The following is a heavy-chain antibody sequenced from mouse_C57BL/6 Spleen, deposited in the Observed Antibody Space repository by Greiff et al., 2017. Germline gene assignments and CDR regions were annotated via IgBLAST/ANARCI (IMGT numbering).Heavy chain of an antibody. CDR2: IYPGSGST. J-gene: IGHJ2*01. V-gene: IGHV1-55*01. Sequence: QVQLQQPGAELVKPGASVKMSCKASGYTFPSYWITWVKQRPGQGLEWLGDIYPGSGSTNYNEKFKSKATLTVDTSSSTAYMQLSSLTSEDSAVYYCARGVLRYPFDYWGQGTTLTVSS. CDR1: GYTFPSYW. CDR3: ARGVLRYPFDY. D-gene: IGHD1-1*01.